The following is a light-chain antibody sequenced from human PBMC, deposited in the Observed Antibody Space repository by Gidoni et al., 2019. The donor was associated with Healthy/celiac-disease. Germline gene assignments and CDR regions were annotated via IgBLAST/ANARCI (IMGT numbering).Light chain of an antibody. J-gene: IGKJ4*01. CDR3: QQYNSYSFT. CDR1: QSISSW. V-gene: IGKV1-5*03. CDR2: KAA. Sequence: DIQMTQSPSTLSASVGDRVTITCRASQSISSWLAWYQQKPGKAPKLLIYKAASLESGVPSRFSGSGSGTEFTLTISSLQPDDFATYYCQQYNSYSFTFGGETKVEIK.